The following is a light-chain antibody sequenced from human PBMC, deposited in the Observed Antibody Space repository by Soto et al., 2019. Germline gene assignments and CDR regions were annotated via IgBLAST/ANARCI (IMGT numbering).Light chain of an antibody. Sequence: EFVLTQSPGTLSLSPGERATLSCRASQTVRNNYLAWYQQKPGQAPRLLIYDASNRATGIPARFSGSGSGTDFTLTTSSLEPEDFGVYYCQQRSNWPPVTFGGGTKVDIK. V-gene: IGKV3-11*01. CDR3: QQRSNWPPVT. CDR2: DAS. CDR1: QTVRNNY. J-gene: IGKJ4*01.